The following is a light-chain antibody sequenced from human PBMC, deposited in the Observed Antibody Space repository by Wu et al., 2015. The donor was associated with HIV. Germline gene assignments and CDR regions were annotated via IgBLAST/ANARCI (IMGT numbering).Light chain of an antibody. V-gene: IGKV1-39*01. CDR2: AAS. CDR3: QQSYSSLWT. J-gene: IGKJ1*01. Sequence: DIQMTQSPSSLSASVGDRVTITCRASQSISNYLNWYQQKPGKAPQLLIYAASSLQSGVPPRFSGSGSGTDFTLTISSLQPEDSATYYCQQSYSSLWTFGQGTKGGN. CDR1: QSISNY.